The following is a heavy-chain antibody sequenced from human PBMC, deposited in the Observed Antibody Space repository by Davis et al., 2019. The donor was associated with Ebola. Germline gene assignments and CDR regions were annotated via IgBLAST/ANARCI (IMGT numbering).Heavy chain of an antibody. V-gene: IGHV3-15*01. CDR1: GFTFSNAW. CDR3: ARGVGATVLLYYYYMDV. Sequence: GESLKISCAASGFTFSNAWMSWVRQAPGKGLEWVGRIKSKTDGGTTDYAAPVKGRFTISRDDSKNTLYLQMNSLRAEDTAVYYCARGVGATVLLYYYYMDVWGKGTTVTVSS. J-gene: IGHJ6*03. CDR2: IKSKTDGGTT. D-gene: IGHD1-26*01.